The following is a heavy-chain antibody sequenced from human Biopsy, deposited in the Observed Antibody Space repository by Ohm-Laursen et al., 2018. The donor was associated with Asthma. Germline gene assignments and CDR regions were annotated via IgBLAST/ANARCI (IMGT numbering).Heavy chain of an antibody. Sequence: SVKVSCKISGYSLTDLSMHWVRQAPGQGLEWMGGHDHEEGGTVNAQRFQGRVTMTEDTSTDTAYMELGSLSSDDTAVYYCASDFPKDYVRYNFQFWGQGTLVTVSS. CDR3: ASDFPKDYVRYNFQF. J-gene: IGHJ4*02. CDR1: GYSLTDLS. V-gene: IGHV1-24*01. D-gene: IGHD4-17*01. CDR2: HDHEEGGT.